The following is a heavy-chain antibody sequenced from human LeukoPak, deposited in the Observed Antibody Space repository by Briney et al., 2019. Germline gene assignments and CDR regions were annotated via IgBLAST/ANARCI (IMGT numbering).Heavy chain of an antibody. D-gene: IGHD2-8*01. Sequence: GGSLRLSCAASGFTFSSYAMSWVRQAPGKGLEWVSAISGSGGSTYYADSVKGRFTISRDNSKNTLYLQMNSLRAEDTAVYYCARGRCTNGVCYEYYFDYWGQGTLVTVSS. J-gene: IGHJ4*02. CDR2: ISGSGGST. V-gene: IGHV3-23*01. CDR1: GFTFSSYA. CDR3: ARGRCTNGVCYEYYFDY.